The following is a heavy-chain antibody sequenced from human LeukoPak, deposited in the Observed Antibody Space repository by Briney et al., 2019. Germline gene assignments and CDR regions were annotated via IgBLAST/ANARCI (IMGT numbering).Heavy chain of an antibody. CDR3: ARDEYHIAVAGTGLSYYYGMDV. CDR2: TTGSSSYI. V-gene: IGHV3-21*01. D-gene: IGHD6-19*01. Sequence: PGGSLRLSCAASGFTFSSYSMSWVRQAPGKGLEWVSSTTGSSSYIYYADSVKGRFTISRDNAKNSLYLQMNSLRAEDTAVYYCARDEYHIAVAGTGLSYYYGMDVWGQGTTVTVSS. J-gene: IGHJ6*02. CDR1: GFTFSSYS.